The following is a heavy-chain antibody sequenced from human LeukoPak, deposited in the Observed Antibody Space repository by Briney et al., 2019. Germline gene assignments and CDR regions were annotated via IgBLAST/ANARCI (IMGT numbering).Heavy chain of an antibody. CDR2: ISSGGHI. Sequence: GGSLRLPWAPSGYPFSSYGLNWVRGAPGKGLGWVSTISSGGHIYYEGSVKGRLTISRDNAKNSLYLQMNSLRAEDTAVYYCARDQDGGKYYYESSGYSHWGQGILVTVSS. D-gene: IGHD3-22*01. CDR3: ARDQDGGKYYYESSGYSH. J-gene: IGHJ4*02. CDR1: GYPFSSYG. V-gene: IGHV3-21*01.